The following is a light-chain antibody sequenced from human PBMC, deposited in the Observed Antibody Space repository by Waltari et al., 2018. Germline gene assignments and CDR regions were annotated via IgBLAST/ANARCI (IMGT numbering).Light chain of an antibody. J-gene: IGKJ2*01. CDR2: GVS. V-gene: IGKV3-20*01. CDR1: QSITKKY. Sequence: VLTQSPDTLSLSPGERATFSCRTSQSITKKYLAWYQQKPGQAPRLLIYGVSSRAAGVPDRFSGSGSGTDFTLTISRLEPDDFAVYYCQQYGSSIMYTFGQGTKLEIK. CDR3: QQYGSSIMYT.